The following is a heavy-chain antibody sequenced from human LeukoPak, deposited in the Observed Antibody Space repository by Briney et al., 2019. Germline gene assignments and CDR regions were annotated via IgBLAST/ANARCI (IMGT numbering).Heavy chain of an antibody. Sequence: PGGSLRLSCATSGFTFNNYGMNWVRRAPGKGLEWVSYISSSGTTIYYADSVRVRFTISRDNARNSLYLQMNSLRAEDTAVYYCASLRGYSYAWYFDLWGRGTLVTVSS. CDR1: GFTFNNYG. V-gene: IGHV3-48*01. J-gene: IGHJ2*01. CDR2: ISSSGTTI. D-gene: IGHD5-18*01. CDR3: ASLRGYSYAWYFDL.